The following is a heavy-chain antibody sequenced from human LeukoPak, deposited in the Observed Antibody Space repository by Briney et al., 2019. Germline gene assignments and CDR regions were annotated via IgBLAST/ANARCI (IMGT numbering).Heavy chain of an antibody. CDR2: INHSGST. J-gene: IGHJ4*02. CDR1: GGSLSGYY. V-gene: IGHV4-34*01. CDR3: ARGRDYDYVWGSYRSYYFDY. Sequence: SETLSLTCAVYGGSLSGYYWSWIRQPPGKGLEWIGEINHSGSTNYNPSLKSRVTISVDTSKNQFSLKLSSVTAADTAVYYCARGRDYDYVWGSYRSYYFDYWGQGTLVTVSS. D-gene: IGHD3-16*02.